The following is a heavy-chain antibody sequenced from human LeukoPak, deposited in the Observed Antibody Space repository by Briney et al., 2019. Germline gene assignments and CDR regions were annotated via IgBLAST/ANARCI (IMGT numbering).Heavy chain of an antibody. CDR1: GGSISSGDYY. CDR3: AGKGATVFDY. D-gene: IGHD1-26*01. J-gene: IGHJ4*02. CDR2: IYYSGST. Sequence: SETLSLTCTVSGGSISSGDYYWSWIRQPPGKGLEWIGYIYYSGSTNYNPSLKSRVTISVDTSKNQFSLKLSSVTAADTAVYYCAGKGATVFDYWGQGTLVTVSS. V-gene: IGHV4-61*08.